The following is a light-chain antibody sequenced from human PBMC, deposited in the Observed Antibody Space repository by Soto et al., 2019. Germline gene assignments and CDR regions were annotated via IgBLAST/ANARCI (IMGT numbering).Light chain of an antibody. CDR1: QCVSSSY. CDR3: QQYGSSIT. J-gene: IGKJ5*01. Sequence: EIALTKSPGTLSLSHGERATLSCRASQCVSSSYLAWYQEKPGQAPRLLIYGASSRATGIPDRFSGSGSGTDFTLTISILEPEDFAVYYCQQYGSSITFGQGTRLEI. V-gene: IGKV3-20*01. CDR2: GAS.